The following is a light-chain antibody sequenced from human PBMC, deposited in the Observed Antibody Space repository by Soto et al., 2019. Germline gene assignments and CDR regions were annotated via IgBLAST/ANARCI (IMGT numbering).Light chain of an antibody. CDR3: HQYDSWT. CDR1: QSFNSIY. J-gene: IGKJ1*01. CDR2: GAS. Sequence: ELLLTQSPCTLSLSPGERATLSCRASQSFNSIYLAWYQQKPGQAPRLLIYGASSRATGIPDRFSGSGSGTDFTLTISRLEPEDFAVYYCHQYDSWTFGQGTKVDIK. V-gene: IGKV3-20*01.